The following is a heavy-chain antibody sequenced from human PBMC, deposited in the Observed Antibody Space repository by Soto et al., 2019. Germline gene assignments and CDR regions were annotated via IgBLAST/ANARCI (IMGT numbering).Heavy chain of an antibody. CDR2: VTGSGGQI. D-gene: IGHD2-21*01. CDR3: AKDAVYNDGLWLMDS. CDR1: GFTISTYA. J-gene: IGHJ5*02. Sequence: GGSLRLSCAASGFTISTYAMTWVRQAPGKGLECVSGVTGSGGQIHYADSVKGRFTISKDNSKNTLYLQMSSLGDEDTALYYCAKDAVYNDGLWLMDSWGQGTLVTVSS. V-gene: IGHV3-23*01.